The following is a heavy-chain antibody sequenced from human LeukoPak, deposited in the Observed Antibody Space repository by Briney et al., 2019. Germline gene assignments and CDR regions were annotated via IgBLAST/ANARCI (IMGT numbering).Heavy chain of an antibody. CDR2: ISYDGSNT. CDR3: ARTLMEQVVRGGFDY. CDR1: GFTFSSYG. V-gene: IGHV3-30*03. J-gene: IGHJ4*02. D-gene: IGHD3-10*01. Sequence: PGGSLRLSCAASGFTFSSYGMHWVRQAPGKGLEWVAVISYDGSNTYYADSVKGRFTISRDNSKNTLYLQMNSPRAGDTAVYYCARTLMEQVVRGGFDYWGQGTQVTVSS.